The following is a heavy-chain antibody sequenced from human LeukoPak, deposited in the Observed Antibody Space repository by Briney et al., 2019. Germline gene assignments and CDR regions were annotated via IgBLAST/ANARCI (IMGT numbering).Heavy chain of an antibody. D-gene: IGHD6-19*01. CDR1: GFTFSTYD. CDR3: ARAESFAFAN. CDR2: IGRSGST. V-gene: IGHV3-23*01. J-gene: IGHJ3*02. Sequence: GGSLRLSCAASGFTFSTYDMQWVRQAPGKGLEWVSGIGRSGSTYYTDSVKARFTISRDNSKDTLYLQMNSLRAEDTAVYYCARAESFAFANWGQGTMVTVSS.